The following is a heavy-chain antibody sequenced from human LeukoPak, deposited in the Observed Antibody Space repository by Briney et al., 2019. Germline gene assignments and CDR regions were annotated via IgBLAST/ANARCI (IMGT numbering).Heavy chain of an antibody. J-gene: IGHJ4*02. Sequence: PSETPSLTCTVSGGSISSGSYYWSWIRQPAGKGLEWIGRIYTSGSTNYNPSLKSRVTISVDTSKNQFSLKLSSVTAADTAVYFCARAPRAYCSTTGSCFQDYWGQGTLVTVSS. CDR1: GGSISSGSYY. D-gene: IGHD2-2*01. V-gene: IGHV4-61*02. CDR3: ARAPRAYCSTTGSCFQDY. CDR2: IYTSGST.